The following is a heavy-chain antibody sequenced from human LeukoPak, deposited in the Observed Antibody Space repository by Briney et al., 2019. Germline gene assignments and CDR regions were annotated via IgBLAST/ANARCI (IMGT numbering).Heavy chain of an antibody. V-gene: IGHV1-69*02. Sequence: VASVKVSCKASGGTFSSYTISWVRQAPGQGLEWMGRIIPILGIANYAQKFQGRVTITADKSTSTAYMELSSLRSEDTAVYYCARGKDIAAADAVYWGQGTLVTVSS. CDR1: GGTFSSYT. D-gene: IGHD6-13*01. J-gene: IGHJ4*02. CDR3: ARGKDIAAADAVY. CDR2: IIPILGIA.